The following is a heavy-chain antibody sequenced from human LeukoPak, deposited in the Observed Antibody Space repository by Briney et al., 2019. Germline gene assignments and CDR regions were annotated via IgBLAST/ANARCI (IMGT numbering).Heavy chain of an antibody. CDR2: ISSSSSYI. CDR1: GFTFSSYS. CDR3: ARAGIWFGELLDNAFDI. V-gene: IGHV3-21*01. D-gene: IGHD3-10*01. J-gene: IGHJ3*02. Sequence: PGGSLRLSCAASGFTFSSYSMNWVRQAPGKGLEWVSSISSSSSYIYYADSVRGRFTISRDNAKNSLYLQMNSLRAEDTAVYYCARAGIWFGELLDNAFDIWGQGTMVTVSS.